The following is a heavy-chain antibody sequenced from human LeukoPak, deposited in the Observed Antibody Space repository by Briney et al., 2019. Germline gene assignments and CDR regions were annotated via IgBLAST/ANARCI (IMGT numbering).Heavy chain of an antibody. CDR1: GGSFSGYY. Sequence: SETLSLTCAVYGGSFSGYYWSWIRQPPGKGLEWIGEINHSGSTNYNPSLKSRVTIPVDTSKNQFSLKLSSVTAADTAVYYCARDGYNSGIDWGQGTLVTVSS. CDR2: INHSGST. D-gene: IGHD5-24*01. CDR3: ARDGYNSGID. V-gene: IGHV4-34*01. J-gene: IGHJ4*02.